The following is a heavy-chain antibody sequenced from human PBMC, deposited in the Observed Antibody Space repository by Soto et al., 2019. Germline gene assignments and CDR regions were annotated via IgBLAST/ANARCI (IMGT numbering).Heavy chain of an antibody. V-gene: IGHV1-69*04. CDR3: ATSYGSGYRAFDY. Sequence: QVQLVQSGAEVKRPGSSVKVSCKASGDTFSFYSINWVRQAPGLGLEWMGRVNPILSMSNYAQRFQGRVTMTAEKSTSTAYMDLCGLGSEDTAMYYCATSYGSGYRAFDYWGQGALVTVSS. CDR2: VNPILSMS. D-gene: IGHD3-10*01. J-gene: IGHJ4*02. CDR1: GDTFSFYS.